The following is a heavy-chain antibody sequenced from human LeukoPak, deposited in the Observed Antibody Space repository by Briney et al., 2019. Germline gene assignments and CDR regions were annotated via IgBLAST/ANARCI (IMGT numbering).Heavy chain of an antibody. CDR3: ARDGWSSSSSKDAFDI. V-gene: IGHV6-1*01. Sequence: SQTLSLTCAIFGDRLSSNSAAWNWIRQSPSRGLEWLGRAYYRSKWYNDYAVSVKRRLTTKPDTSKTQSSLQLTSVTQDDTAVYYCARDGWSSSSSKDAFDIWGQGTMVTVSS. CDR1: GDRLSSNSAA. D-gene: IGHD6-6*01. J-gene: IGHJ3*02. CDR2: AYYRSKWYN.